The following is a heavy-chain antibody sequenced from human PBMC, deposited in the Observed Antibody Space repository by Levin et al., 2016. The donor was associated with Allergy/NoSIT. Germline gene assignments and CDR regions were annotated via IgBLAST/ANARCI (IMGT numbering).Heavy chain of an antibody. D-gene: IGHD2-2*01. CDR2: ISYDGSDK. CDR3: AKGYCSSTSCVEYWENRRRGVLDYYLDV. V-gene: IGHV3-30*18. Sequence: WIRQPPGKGLEWVALISYDGSDKFFADTVKGRFTLSRDHSKNTLYLQMNSLRPEDTAVYYCAKGYCSSTSCVEYWENRRRGVLDYYLDVWGKGTTVTVSS. J-gene: IGHJ6*03.